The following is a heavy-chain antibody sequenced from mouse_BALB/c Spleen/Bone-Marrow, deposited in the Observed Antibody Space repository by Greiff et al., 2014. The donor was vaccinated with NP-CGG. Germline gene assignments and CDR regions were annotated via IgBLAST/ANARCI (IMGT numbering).Heavy chain of an antibody. CDR3: ARKRPRWAMDY. CDR2: FYPLNDDT. J-gene: IGHJ4*01. V-gene: IGHV1-47*01. Sequence: VKLVESGAELVKPGASVMMSCKASGYTFTTYSMEWMKQSHGQSLEWIGNFYPLNDDTKYNEKFKGKAKLTVEKSSSTVYVELRRRTSNDAAVYFCARKRPRWAMDYWGQGTSVTVSS. D-gene: IGHD1-1*02. CDR1: GYTFTTYS.